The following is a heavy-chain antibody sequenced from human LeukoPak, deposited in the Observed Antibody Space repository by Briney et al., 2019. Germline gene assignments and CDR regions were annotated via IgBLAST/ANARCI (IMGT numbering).Heavy chain of an antibody. CDR2: IYSGGST. Sequence: GGSLTLSCAPSGFTVSSNYMRWARPAPGEGLEGVADIYSGGSTYYADSVKGRFTICRDNSKNTLYLQMNSLRAEDTAVYYCARVEYGDYGLDYGGRGTLVTVSS. CDR3: ARVEYGDYGLDY. D-gene: IGHD4-17*01. CDR1: GFTVSSNY. V-gene: IGHV3-66*01. J-gene: IGHJ4*02.